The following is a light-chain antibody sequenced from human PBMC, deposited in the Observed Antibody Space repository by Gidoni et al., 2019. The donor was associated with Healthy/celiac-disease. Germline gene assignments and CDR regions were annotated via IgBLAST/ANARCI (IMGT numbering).Light chain of an antibody. CDR1: QSVSSSY. CDR3: QQYGSSPLT. Sequence: IALPPSPGTLSLSPGERATLSCSASQSVSSSYLAWYQQKPGQAPRLLIYGASSRATGIPARFSGSGSGTDFTLTISRLEPEDFAAYYCQQYGSSPLTFGGXTKVEIK. CDR2: GAS. V-gene: IGKV3-20*01. J-gene: IGKJ4*01.